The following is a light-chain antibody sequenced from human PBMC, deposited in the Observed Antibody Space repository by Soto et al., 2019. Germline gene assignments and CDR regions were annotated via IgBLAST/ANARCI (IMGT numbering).Light chain of an antibody. CDR1: ALPKKY. J-gene: IGLJ1*01. V-gene: IGLV3-25*03. CDR3: QSTDGTGSLYV. CDR2: KDI. Sequence: SYELTQSPSVSVSPGQTARITCSGDALPKKYVYWYQLRPGQAPLLIVYKDIERPSGIPERFSGSSSGPTATLTISGAQAEDEADYYCQSTDGTGSLYVFGGGTKLTVL.